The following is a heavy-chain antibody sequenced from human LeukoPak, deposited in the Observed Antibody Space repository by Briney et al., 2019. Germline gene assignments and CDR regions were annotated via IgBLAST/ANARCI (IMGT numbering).Heavy chain of an antibody. V-gene: IGHV4-38-2*02. D-gene: IGHD6-13*01. CDR2: INHSGST. Sequence: SETLSLTCTVSGYSISSGYYWGWIRQPPGKGLEWIGEINHSGSTNYNPSLKSRVTISVDTSKNQFSLKLSSVTAADTAVYYCAAGIAAAGGKMYYFDYWGQGTLVTVSS. J-gene: IGHJ4*02. CDR1: GYSISSGYY. CDR3: AAGIAAAGGKMYYFDY.